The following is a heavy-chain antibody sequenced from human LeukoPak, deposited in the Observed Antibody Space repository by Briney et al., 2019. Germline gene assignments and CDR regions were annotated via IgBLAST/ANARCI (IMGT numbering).Heavy chain of an antibody. V-gene: IGHV3-48*02. J-gene: IGHJ6*02. CDR1: GFTSSSYS. CDR2: ISSTSSTI. CDR3: ARANGMDV. Sequence: GSLRLSCAASGFTSSSYSMNWVRQAPGKGLEWVSYISSTSSTIYYADSVKGRFTISRDNAKNSLYLQMSSLRDDDTALYYCARANGMDVWGQGTTVTVSS.